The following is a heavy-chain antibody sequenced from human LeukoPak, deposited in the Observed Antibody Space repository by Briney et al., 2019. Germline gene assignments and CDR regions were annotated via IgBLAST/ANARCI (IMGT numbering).Heavy chain of an antibody. CDR2: TRNKANSYTT. D-gene: IGHD1-26*01. V-gene: IGHV3-72*01. CDR1: GFTFSDHY. CDR3: ARELLRDDAFDI. J-gene: IGHJ3*02. Sequence: GGSLRLSCAASGFTFSDHYMDWVRQAPGKGLEWVGRTRNKANSYTTEYAASVKGRFTISRDDSKNSLYLQMNSLKTEDTAVHYCARELLRDDAFDIWGQGTMVTVSS.